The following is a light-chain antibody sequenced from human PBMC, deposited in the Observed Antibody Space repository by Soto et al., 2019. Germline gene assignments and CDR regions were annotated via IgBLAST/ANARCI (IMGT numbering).Light chain of an antibody. CDR3: CSYAGGDYV. Sequence: QSALTQPRSVSGSPGQSVTISCTGTSSDVGGYNYVSWYQQHPDKAPKVMIYDVSTRPSGVPDRFSGSKSGNTASLTISGLQAEDESDYYCCSYAGGDYVFGTGTTLTVL. CDR1: SSDVGGYNY. CDR2: DVS. V-gene: IGLV2-11*01. J-gene: IGLJ1*01.